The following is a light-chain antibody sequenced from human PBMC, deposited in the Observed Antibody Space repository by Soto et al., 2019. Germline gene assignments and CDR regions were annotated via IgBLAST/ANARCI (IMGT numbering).Light chain of an antibody. Sequence: EIVLTQSPATLSLSPGERATLSCRASPSVSNYVAWYQQKPGQAPRLVIYQTYNRATGIPARFSGSGSGTDFSLTISSLEPEDSAVYYCQRRSEWPPVLFGPGTKVEIK. V-gene: IGKV3-11*01. CDR1: PSVSNY. CDR2: QTY. J-gene: IGKJ3*01. CDR3: QRRSEWPPVL.